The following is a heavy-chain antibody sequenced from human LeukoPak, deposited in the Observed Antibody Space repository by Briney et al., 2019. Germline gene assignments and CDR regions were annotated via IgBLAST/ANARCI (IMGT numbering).Heavy chain of an antibody. CDR2: ISSSSTTYI. CDR1: GFTFSTYT. V-gene: IGHV3-21*01. D-gene: IGHD5-18*01. J-gene: IGHJ4*02. CDR3: ARASGDIVETATMGSY. Sequence: GGSLRLSCAASGFTFSTYTMNWVRQAPGKGLEWVSSISSSSTTYIYYADSVKGRFTISRDNAKNSLYLQMNSLRAEDTAVYYCARASGDIVETATMGSYWGQGTLVTVSS.